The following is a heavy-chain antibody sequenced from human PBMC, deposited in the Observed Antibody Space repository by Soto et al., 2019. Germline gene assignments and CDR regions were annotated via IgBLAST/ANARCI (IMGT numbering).Heavy chain of an antibody. J-gene: IGHJ6*02. CDR2: ISYDGSNK. D-gene: IGHD3-3*01. CDR3: AKDGQGKLWSGYCSDDCDGMAV. V-gene: IGHV3-30*18. CDR1: GFTFSSYG. Sequence: PGGSLRLSCAASGFTFSSYGMHWVRQAPGKGLEWVAVISYDGSNKYYADSVKGRFTISRDNSKNTLYLQMNSLRAEDKAVYYCAKDGQGKLWSGYCSDDCDGMAVCYQGAADTVSS.